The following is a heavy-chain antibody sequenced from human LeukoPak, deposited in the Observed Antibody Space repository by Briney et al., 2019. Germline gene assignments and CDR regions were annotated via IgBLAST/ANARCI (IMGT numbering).Heavy chain of an antibody. Sequence: GASVKVSCKASGYTFTSYYMHWVRQAPGRGLEWMGIINPSGGSTSYAQKFQGRVTMTRDMSTSTVYMELSSLRSEDTAVYYCARPRKGGSWYSDFDYWGQGTLVTVSS. CDR2: INPSGGST. D-gene: IGHD2-15*01. CDR3: ARPRKGGSWYSDFDY. J-gene: IGHJ4*02. V-gene: IGHV1-46*01. CDR1: GYTFTSYY.